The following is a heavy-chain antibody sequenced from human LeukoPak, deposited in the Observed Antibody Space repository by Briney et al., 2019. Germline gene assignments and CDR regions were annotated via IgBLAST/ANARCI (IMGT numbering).Heavy chain of an antibody. Sequence: GASVKVSCKASGGTFSSYAISWVRQAPGQGLEWMGGIIPIFGTANYAQKFQGRVTITADESTSTAYMELSSLRSEDTAVYYCARDRELLWFGELFTGAIDYWGQGTLVTVSS. J-gene: IGHJ4*02. CDR1: GGTFSSYA. CDR2: IIPIFGTA. V-gene: IGHV1-69*01. CDR3: ARDRELLWFGELFTGAIDY. D-gene: IGHD3-10*01.